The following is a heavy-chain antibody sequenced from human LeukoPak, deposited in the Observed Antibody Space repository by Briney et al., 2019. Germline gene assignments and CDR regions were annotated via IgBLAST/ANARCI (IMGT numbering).Heavy chain of an antibody. CDR3: ARASRLGELSLGY. Sequence: PSGTLSLTCTVSGGSITSGGHYWSWIRQHPGKGLEWLGYIYYSGTTYYNPSLKSRVTISLGTSKNQFSLQLSSVTAADTAVYYCARASRLGELSLGYWGQGTLVTVSS. D-gene: IGHD3-16*02. V-gene: IGHV4-31*03. CDR1: GGSITSGGHY. J-gene: IGHJ4*02. CDR2: IYYSGTT.